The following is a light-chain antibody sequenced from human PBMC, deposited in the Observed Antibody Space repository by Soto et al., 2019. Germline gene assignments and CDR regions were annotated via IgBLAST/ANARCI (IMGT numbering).Light chain of an antibody. J-gene: IGKJ5*01. CDR2: GAS. CDR1: QSVSSN. Sequence: IAMTPTPATRSVSPGERATLSCRASQSVSSNLAWYQQKPGQAPRLLIYGASTRATGIPARFSGSGSGTDFTLTISSLEPEDFAVYYYQQYGSSLFTYGQGTRLEIK. CDR3: QQYGSSLFT. V-gene: IGKV3-15*01.